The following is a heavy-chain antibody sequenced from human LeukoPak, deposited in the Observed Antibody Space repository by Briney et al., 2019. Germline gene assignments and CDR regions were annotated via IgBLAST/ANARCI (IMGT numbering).Heavy chain of an antibody. CDR2: ISSSSSYI. J-gene: IGHJ6*02. CDR1: GFTFSSYS. CDR3: AGHYDSSGYDYYYGMDV. Sequence: GGSLRLSCAASGFTFSSYSMNWVRQAPGKGLEWVSSISSSSSYIYYADSVKDRFTISRDNAKNSLYLQMNSLRAEDTAVYYCAGHYDSSGYDYYYGMDVWGQGTTVTVSS. V-gene: IGHV3-21*01. D-gene: IGHD3-22*01.